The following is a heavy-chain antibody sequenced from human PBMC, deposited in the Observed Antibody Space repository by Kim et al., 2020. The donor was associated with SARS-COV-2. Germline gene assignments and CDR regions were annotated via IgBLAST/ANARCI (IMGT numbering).Heavy chain of an antibody. CDR2: ISGSGGST. CDR1: GFTFSSYA. D-gene: IGHD3-3*01. CDR3: AKDQRITMFGVGISHFYGMDV. Sequence: GGSLRLSCAASGFTFSSYAMSWVRQAPGKGLEWVSAISGSGGSTYYADSVKGRFTISRDNSKNKLYLQMNSLRAEDTAVYYCAKDQRITMFGVGISHFYGMDVWGKETSVTGSS. V-gene: IGHV3-23*01. J-gene: IGHJ6*04.